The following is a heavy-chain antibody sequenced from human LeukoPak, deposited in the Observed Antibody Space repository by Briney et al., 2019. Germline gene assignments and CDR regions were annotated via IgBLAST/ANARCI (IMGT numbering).Heavy chain of an antibody. D-gene: IGHD4-11*01. CDR1: GYTFTSYG. Sequence: GASVKVSCKASGYTFTSYGISWVRQAPGQGLEWMGWISAYNGNTNYAQKLQGRVTMTTDTSTSTAYMELRSLRSDDTAVYYCARSGDYSNRYYYGMDVWGQGTTVTVSS. CDR3: ARSGDYSNRYYYGMDV. J-gene: IGHJ6*02. CDR2: ISAYNGNT. V-gene: IGHV1-18*01.